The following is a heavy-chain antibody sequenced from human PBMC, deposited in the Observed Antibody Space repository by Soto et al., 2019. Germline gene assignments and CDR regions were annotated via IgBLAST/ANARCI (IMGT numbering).Heavy chain of an antibody. J-gene: IGHJ4*02. Sequence: GSLRLSCAASGFTFSSYSMNWVRQAPGKGLEWVSSISSSSSYIYYADSVKGRFTISRDNAKNSLYLQMNSLRAEDTAVYYCARDHIRPVTMVRGVIITTAFDYWGQGTLVTVSS. CDR2: ISSSSSYI. V-gene: IGHV3-21*01. CDR3: ARDHIRPVTMVRGVIITTAFDY. CDR1: GFTFSSYS. D-gene: IGHD3-10*01.